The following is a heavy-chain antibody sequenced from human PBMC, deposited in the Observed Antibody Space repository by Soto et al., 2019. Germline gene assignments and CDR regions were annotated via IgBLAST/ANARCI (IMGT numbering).Heavy chain of an antibody. Sequence: QVQLVESGGGVVQPGRSLTLSCAASGFTFPVYGMHWVRQAPGKGLEWVAVTGHDGTFQFCADSVKGRFTVSRDNSGNTLYLRMNILSAEDTAVYYCGRDRTSGYIDFWGQGTLVIVSS. J-gene: IGHJ4*02. CDR2: TGHDGTFQ. V-gene: IGHV3-33*01. CDR1: GFTFPVYG. D-gene: IGHD2-2*01. CDR3: GRDRTSGYIDF.